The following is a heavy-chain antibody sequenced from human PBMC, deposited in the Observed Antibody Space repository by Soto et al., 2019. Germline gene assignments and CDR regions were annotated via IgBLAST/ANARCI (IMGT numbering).Heavy chain of an antibody. CDR2: IYSGGST. CDR1: GFTVSSNY. CDR3: ARDFRPPYGVRYFDY. Sequence: EVQLVESGGGLVQPGGSLRLSCAASGFTVSSNYMSWVRQAPGKGLEGGSVIYSGGSTYYADAVKGRFTISRHNSKNTLYLLRNRLKDEDTAVYYCARDFRPPYGVRYFDYWGQGTLVTVSS. J-gene: IGHJ4*02. V-gene: IGHV3-53*04. D-gene: IGHD4-17*01.